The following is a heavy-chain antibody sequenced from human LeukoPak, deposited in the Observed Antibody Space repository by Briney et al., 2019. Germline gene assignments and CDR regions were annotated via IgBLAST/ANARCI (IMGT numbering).Heavy chain of an antibody. J-gene: IGHJ4*02. D-gene: IGHD6-19*01. CDR2: INPNSGGT. V-gene: IGHV1-2*02. CDR3: ARENRVFRLGIAVVGTQPGGY. Sequence: ASVKVSCKASGYTFTGYYMHWVRQAPGQGLEWMGWINPNSGGTNYAQKFQGRVTMTRDTSISTAYMELSRLRSDDTAVYYCARENRVFRLGIAVVGTQPGGYWGQGTLVTVSS. CDR1: GYTFTGYY.